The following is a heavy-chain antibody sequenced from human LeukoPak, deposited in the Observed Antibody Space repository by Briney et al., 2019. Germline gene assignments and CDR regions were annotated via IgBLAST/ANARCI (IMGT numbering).Heavy chain of an antibody. D-gene: IGHD4-17*01. CDR1: GVTLTSDM. CDR2: ISGSADST. J-gene: IGHJ4*02. V-gene: IGHV3-23*01. CDR3: AQIGRTVTTL. Sequence: GGSLRLSCAESGVTLTSDMMSWVRQAPGKGLEWVSTISGSADSTYYADSVKGRFTISRDNSKNTLYLQMNSLRAEDTAIYYCAQIGRTVTTLWGQGTLVTVSS.